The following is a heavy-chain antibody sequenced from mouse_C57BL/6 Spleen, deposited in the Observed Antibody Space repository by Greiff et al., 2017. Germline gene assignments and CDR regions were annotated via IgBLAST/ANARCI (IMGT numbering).Heavy chain of an antibody. Sequence: VQLQQPGAELVKPGASVKLSCKASGYTFTSYWMHWVKQRPGQGLEWIGMIHPNSGSTNYNAKFKSKATLTVDKSSSTAYMQLSSLTSEDSAVYYCATYYYGSSFYFDYWGQGTTLTVSS. CDR3: ATYYYGSSFYFDY. J-gene: IGHJ2*01. CDR1: GYTFTSYW. V-gene: IGHV1-64*01. D-gene: IGHD1-1*01. CDR2: IHPNSGST.